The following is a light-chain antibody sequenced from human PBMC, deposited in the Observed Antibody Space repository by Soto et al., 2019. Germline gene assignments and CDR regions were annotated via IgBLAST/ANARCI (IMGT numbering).Light chain of an antibody. J-gene: IGLJ3*02. Sequence: QSVLTQPASVSGSPGQSITISCTWTSSDVGGYNYVSWYQQHPGKAPKLRIYEVSNRPSGVSDRFSGSRSGNTASLTISGLQAEDEYDYYCISYTSSSTWVFGGGTKLTVL. CDR2: EVS. V-gene: IGLV2-14*01. CDR1: SSDVGGYNY. CDR3: ISYTSSSTWV.